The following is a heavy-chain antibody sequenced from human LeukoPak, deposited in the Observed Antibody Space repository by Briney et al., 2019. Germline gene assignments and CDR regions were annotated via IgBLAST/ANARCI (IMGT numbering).Heavy chain of an antibody. CDR1: GYTFTSYD. Sequence: ASVKVSCKASGYTFTSYDINWVRQATGQGLEWMGWMNPNSGNTGYAQKFQGRVTMTRNTSISTAYMELSSLRSEDTAVYYCARPLTTYYYDSSGSINAFDIWGQGTMVTVSS. CDR2: MNPNSGNT. V-gene: IGHV1-8*01. J-gene: IGHJ3*02. D-gene: IGHD3-22*01. CDR3: ARPLTTYYYDSSGSINAFDI.